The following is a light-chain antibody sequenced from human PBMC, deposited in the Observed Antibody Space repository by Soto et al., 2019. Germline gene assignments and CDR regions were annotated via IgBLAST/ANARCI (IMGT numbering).Light chain of an antibody. CDR3: QQYYGGPIT. J-gene: IGKJ5*01. CDR1: QSVLSSSNNKNF. Sequence: DIVMTQSPDSLAVSLGERATINCKSSQSVLSSSNNKNFLAWFQQKPGQPPKLLIYWASTRESGVPDRFGGSGSGTDFTLTISSLQAEDVAVYYCQQYYGGPITFGQGTRLEIK. V-gene: IGKV4-1*01. CDR2: WAS.